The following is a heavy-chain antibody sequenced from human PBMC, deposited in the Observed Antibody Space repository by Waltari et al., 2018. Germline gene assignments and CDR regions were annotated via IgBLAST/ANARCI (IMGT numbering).Heavy chain of an antibody. V-gene: IGHV1-18*04. J-gene: IGHJ4*02. CDR3: AREGYYGDYVDY. Sequence: QVHLVQSGAEVKKPGASVKVSCKASGYTFTSYTISWVRQAPGQGLEWMGWITAYNGNTNYALKFQGRVTMTTDTSTSTAYMQLRSLISDDTAVYYWAREGYYGDYVDYWGQGTLVTVSS. D-gene: IGHD4-17*01. CDR2: ITAYNGNT. CDR1: GYTFTSYT.